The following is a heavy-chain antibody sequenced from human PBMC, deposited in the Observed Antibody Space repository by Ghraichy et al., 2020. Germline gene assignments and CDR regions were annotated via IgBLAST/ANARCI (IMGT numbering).Heavy chain of an antibody. D-gene: IGHD5-18*01. CDR3: IRQVWCDY. J-gene: IGHJ4*02. V-gene: IGHV3-23*01. Sequence: GESLNISCAASGFPFSNYAMSWVRQAPGKGLEWVSTISGNGATTYYPDSVKGRFTISRDNSRNTLHLQMNSLRAEDTAVYYCIRQVWCDYWGQGTLVTVSS. CDR2: ISGNGATT. CDR1: GFPFSNYA.